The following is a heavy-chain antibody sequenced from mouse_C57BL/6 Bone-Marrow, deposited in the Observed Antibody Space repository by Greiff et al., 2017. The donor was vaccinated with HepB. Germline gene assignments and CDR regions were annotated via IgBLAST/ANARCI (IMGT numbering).Heavy chain of an antibody. D-gene: IGHD3-2*02. CDR2: IDPENGDT. V-gene: IGHV14-4*01. CDR1: GFNIKDDY. Sequence: VQLKQSGAELVRPGASVKLSCTASGFNIKDDYMHWVKQRPEQGLEWIGWIDPENGDTEYASKFQGKATITADPSSNTAYLQLSSLTSEDTAVYYWTTGGQLRLRAWFAYWGQGTLVTVSA. CDR3: TTGGQLRLRAWFAY. J-gene: IGHJ3*01.